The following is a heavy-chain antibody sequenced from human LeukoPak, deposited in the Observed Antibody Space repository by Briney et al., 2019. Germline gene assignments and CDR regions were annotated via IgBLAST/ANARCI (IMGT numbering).Heavy chain of an antibody. Sequence: GGSLRLSCAASGFTFSSYWMHWVRQAPGKGLVWVSRINSDGGFTSYADSVKGRFTISRDNAKDTLYLQMNSLRAEDTAVYYCARLLGHCSGSSCYTGTLWFDPRGQGTLVTVSS. V-gene: IGHV3-74*01. J-gene: IGHJ5*02. CDR1: GFTFSSYW. CDR2: INSDGGFT. D-gene: IGHD2-15*01. CDR3: ARLLGHCSGSSCYTGTLWFDP.